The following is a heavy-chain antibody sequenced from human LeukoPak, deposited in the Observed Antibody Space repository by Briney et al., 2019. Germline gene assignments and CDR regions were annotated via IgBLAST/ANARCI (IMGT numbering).Heavy chain of an antibody. Sequence: ASVKVSCKASGYTFTGYYIHCVRQAPGQGLEWMGWIYPNSGGTKYAQKFQGRVTMTRDTSISPAYLELGRLRSGDTAIYYCARRDPLFAAAALWGQGNLVTVSS. CDR1: GYTFTGYY. CDR2: IYPNSGGT. V-gene: IGHV1-2*02. D-gene: IGHD6-13*01. CDR3: ARRDPLFAAAAL. J-gene: IGHJ4*02.